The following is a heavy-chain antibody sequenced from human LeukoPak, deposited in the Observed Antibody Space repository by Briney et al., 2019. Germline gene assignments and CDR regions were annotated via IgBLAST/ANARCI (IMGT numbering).Heavy chain of an antibody. CDR3: ASREGRRLPNAFDI. D-gene: IGHD4-11*01. CDR1: GGSISSGGYS. Sequence: SETLSLTCAVSGGSISSGGYSWSWIRQPPGKGLEWIGYIYHSGSTYHNPSLKSRVIISVDRSKNQFSLKLSSVTAADTAVYYCASREGRRLPNAFDIWGQGTMVTVSS. CDR2: IYHSGST. V-gene: IGHV4-30-2*01. J-gene: IGHJ3*02.